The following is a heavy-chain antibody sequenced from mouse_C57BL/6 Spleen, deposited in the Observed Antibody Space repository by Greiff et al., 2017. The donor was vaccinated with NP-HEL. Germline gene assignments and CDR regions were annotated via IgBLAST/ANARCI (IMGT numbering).Heavy chain of an antibody. V-gene: IGHV5-17*01. CDR2: ISSGSSTI. CDR3: ARETGKAWFAY. J-gene: IGHJ3*01. D-gene: IGHD4-1*01. Sequence: EVQRVESGGGLVKPGGSLKLSCAASGFTFSDYGMHWVRQAPEKGLEWVAYISSGSSTIYYADTVKGRFTISRDNAKNTLFLQMTSLRSEDTAMYYCARETGKAWFAYWGQGTLVTVSA. CDR1: GFTFSDYG.